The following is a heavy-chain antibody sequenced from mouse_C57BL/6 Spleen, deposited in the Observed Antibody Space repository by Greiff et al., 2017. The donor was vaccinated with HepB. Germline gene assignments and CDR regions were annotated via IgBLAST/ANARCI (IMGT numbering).Heavy chain of an antibody. J-gene: IGHJ1*03. CDR2: IDPEDGEN. D-gene: IGHD2-1*01. CDR1: GFNIKDYY. CDR3: ARGFNYPWYFDV. Sequence: EVQLQQSGAELVKPGASVKLSCTASGFNIKDYYMHWVKQRTEQGLEWIGRIDPEDGENKYAPKFQGKATITADTSSNTAYLQLSSLTSEDTAVYYCARGFNYPWYFDVWGTGTTVTVSS. V-gene: IGHV14-2*01.